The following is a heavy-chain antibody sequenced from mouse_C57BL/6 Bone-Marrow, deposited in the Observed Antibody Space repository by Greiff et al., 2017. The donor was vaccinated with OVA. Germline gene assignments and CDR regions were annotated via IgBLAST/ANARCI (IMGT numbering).Heavy chain of an antibody. J-gene: IGHJ4*01. Sequence: QVQLQQSGPELVKPGASVKISCKASGYSFTSYYIHWVKQRPGQGLEWIGWIYPGSGNTKYNEKFKGKATLTADTSSSTAYMQLSSLTSEDSAVYYCARGSNYEENYAMDYWGQGTSVTVSS. CDR3: ARGSNYEENYAMDY. CDR1: GYSFTSYY. D-gene: IGHD2-5*01. V-gene: IGHV1-66*01. CDR2: IYPGSGNT.